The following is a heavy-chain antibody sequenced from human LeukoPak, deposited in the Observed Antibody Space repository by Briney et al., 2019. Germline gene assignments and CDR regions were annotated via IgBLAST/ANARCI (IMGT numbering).Heavy chain of an antibody. J-gene: IGHJ2*01. V-gene: IGHV4-4*07. CDR1: SDSISTHS. D-gene: IGHD6-6*01. CDR2: ISPSGNT. Sequence: PSETLSLTCSVSSDSISTHSWSWIRQPAGKRLEWIGHISPSGNTNYNPSLKSRVTMSVDTSKNHFSLKLSSVTAADTAVYYCARRPYWYFDLWGRGTLVTVSS. CDR3: ARRPYWYFDL.